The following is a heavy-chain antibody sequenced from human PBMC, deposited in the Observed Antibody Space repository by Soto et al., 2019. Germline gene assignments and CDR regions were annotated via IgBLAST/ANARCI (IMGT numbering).Heavy chain of an antibody. CDR2: ISAYNGNT. J-gene: IGHJ5*02. V-gene: IGHV1-18*01. CDR1: GYTFTSYG. Sequence: QVQLVQSGAEVKKPGASVKVSCKASGYTFTSYGISWVRQAPGQGLEWMGWISAYNGNTNYAQKLQGRVIMTTDTSTSTAYMELRSLRSDDTAVYYCARDTFPYWYDDRVRSWFDPWGQGTLVTVSS. CDR3: ARDTFPYWYDDRVRSWFDP. D-gene: IGHD3-22*01.